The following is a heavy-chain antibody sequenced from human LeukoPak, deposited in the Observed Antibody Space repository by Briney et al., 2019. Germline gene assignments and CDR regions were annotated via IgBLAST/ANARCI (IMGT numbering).Heavy chain of an antibody. V-gene: IGHV4-34*01. D-gene: IGHD3-10*01. CDR2: INHSGST. J-gene: IGHJ4*02. CDR3: ARGASMVRGVRDFDY. CDR1: GGSFSGYY. Sequence: SETLSLTCAVYGGSFSGYYWSWIRQPPGKGLEWIGEINHSGSTNYNPSLKSRVTISVDTSKNQFSLKLSSVTAADTAVYYCARGASMVRGVRDFDYWGQGTLVTVSP.